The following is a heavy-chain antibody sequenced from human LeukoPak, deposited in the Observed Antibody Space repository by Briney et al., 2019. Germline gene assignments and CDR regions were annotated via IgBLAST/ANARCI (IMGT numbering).Heavy chain of an antibody. CDR2: MNPNSGNT. D-gene: IGHD3-22*01. CDR1: GYTFTSYD. Sequence: ASVKVSCKASGYTFTSYDINWVRQATGQGLEWMGWMNPNSGNTDYAQKVQGRVTMTRNTSISTAYMELSGLRSEDTAVYYCARGRGDSSGYYWFDSWGQGTLVTVSS. V-gene: IGHV1-8*01. J-gene: IGHJ5*01. CDR3: ARGRGDSSGYYWFDS.